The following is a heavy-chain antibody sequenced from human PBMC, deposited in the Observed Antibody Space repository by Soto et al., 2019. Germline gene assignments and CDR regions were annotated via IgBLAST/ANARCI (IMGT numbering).Heavy chain of an antibody. CDR2: IFYTGST. Sequence: PSETLSLTCSVSGGTINSGDYFWSWIRQPPGKGLEWIGSIFYTGSTYYSPSLKSRASISMDTSKKLFSLRLRSLTAEDTAVYFCARVKATLYRHYYLDYWGQGPPVT. J-gene: IGHJ4*02. CDR3: ARVKATLYRHYYLDY. V-gene: IGHV4-30-4*01. CDR1: GGTINSGDYF. D-gene: IGHD5-12*01.